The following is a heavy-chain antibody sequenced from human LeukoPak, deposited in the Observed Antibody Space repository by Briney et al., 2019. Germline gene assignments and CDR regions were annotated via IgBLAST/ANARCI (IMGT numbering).Heavy chain of an antibody. CDR2: IKQDESEK. J-gene: IGHJ4*02. D-gene: IGHD3-22*01. CDR3: ARAPSFDSSAKEDY. V-gene: IGHV3-7*01. Sequence: GGSLRLSCAASGFTFSRYWMSWVRQSPGKGLEWVANIKQDESEKYYVDSVKGRFTISRDNAKNSLYLQMNSLRAEDTAVYYCARAPSFDSSAKEDYWGQGTLVTVSS. CDR1: GFTFSRYW.